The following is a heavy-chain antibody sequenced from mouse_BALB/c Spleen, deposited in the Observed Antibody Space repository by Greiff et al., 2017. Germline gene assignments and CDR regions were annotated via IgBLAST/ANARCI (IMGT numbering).Heavy chain of an antibody. D-gene: IGHD1-1*01. CDR2: IWTGGGT. V-gene: IGHV2-9-2*01. J-gene: IGHJ1*01. CDR3: VSDNDGSSYWDFDV. CDR1: GFSLTSYD. Sequence: QVQLQQSGPGLVAPSQSLSITCTVSGFSLTSYDISWVRQTPGKGLEWLGVIWTGGGTNYNSAFMSRLSISKDNSKSQVFLKMNSLQTDDTAIYYGVSDNDGSSYWDFDVWGAGTTVTVSS.